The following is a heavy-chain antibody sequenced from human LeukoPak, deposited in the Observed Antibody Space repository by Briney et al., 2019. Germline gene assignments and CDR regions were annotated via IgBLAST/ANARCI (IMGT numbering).Heavy chain of an antibody. CDR1: GFTFSSYG. Sequence: GRSLRLSCAASGFTFSSYGMHWVRQAPGRGLEWVAVISYDGSNKYYADSVKGRFTISRDNSKNTLYLQMNSLRAEDTAVYYCAKDRHYCSGGSCFSYGMDVWGQGTTVTVSS. V-gene: IGHV3-30*18. CDR2: ISYDGSNK. D-gene: IGHD2-15*01. CDR3: AKDRHYCSGGSCFSYGMDV. J-gene: IGHJ6*02.